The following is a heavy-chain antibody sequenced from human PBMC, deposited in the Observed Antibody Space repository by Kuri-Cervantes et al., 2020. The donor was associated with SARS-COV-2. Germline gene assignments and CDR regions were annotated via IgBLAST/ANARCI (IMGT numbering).Heavy chain of an antibody. CDR2: IIPILGTA. V-gene: IGHV1-69*04. D-gene: IGHD5-18*01. J-gene: IGHJ3*02. CDR3: ASRRGYSYGIAVGDAFDI. CDR1: GGTFSSYA. Sequence: SVKVPCKASGGTFSSYAISWVRQAPGQGLEWMGRIIPILGTANYAQKFQGRVTITADKSTSTAYMELSSLRSEDTAVYYCASRRGYSYGIAVGDAFDIWGQGTMVTVSS.